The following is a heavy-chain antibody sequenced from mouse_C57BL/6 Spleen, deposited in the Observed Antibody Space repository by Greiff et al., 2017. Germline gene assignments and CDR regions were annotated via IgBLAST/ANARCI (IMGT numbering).Heavy chain of an antibody. J-gene: IGHJ4*01. CDR2: IYPRSGNT. CDR1: GYTFTSYG. V-gene: IGHV1-81*01. CDR3: ARDYEGAMDY. D-gene: IGHD2-4*01. Sequence: QVQLQQSGAELARPGASVQLSCKASGYTFTSYGISWVKQRTGQGLEWIGEIYPRSGNTYYNEKFKGKATLTADKSSSTAYMELRSLTSEDSAVYFCARDYEGAMDYWGQGTSVTVSS.